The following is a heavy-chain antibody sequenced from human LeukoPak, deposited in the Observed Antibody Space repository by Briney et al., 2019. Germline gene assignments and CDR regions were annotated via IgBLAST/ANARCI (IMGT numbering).Heavy chain of an antibody. Sequence: SETLSLTCTVSGGSISSSSYYWGWIRQPPGKGLEWIGSIYYSGSTYYIPSLKSRVTISVDTSKNQFSLKLSSVTAADTAVYYCARVNSGDYRYDAFDIWGQGTMVTVSS. V-gene: IGHV4-39*07. D-gene: IGHD4-17*01. CDR2: IYYSGST. CDR1: GGSISSSSYY. CDR3: ARVNSGDYRYDAFDI. J-gene: IGHJ3*02.